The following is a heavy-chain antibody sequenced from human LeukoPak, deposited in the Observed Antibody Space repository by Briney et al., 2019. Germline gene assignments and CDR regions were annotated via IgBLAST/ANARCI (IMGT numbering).Heavy chain of an antibody. D-gene: IGHD6-19*01. J-gene: IGHJ5*02. V-gene: IGHV3-33*01. CDR2: IQSGGRRE. Sequence: GGSLRLSCAGSGFTFRDYGMVWVRQAPGKGLEWVAAIQSGGRREYYEDSVKGRFTISRDDSKHPHYLQMNSLRDEDTAVYYCARDTDTSGHSSRLEPWGQGTLVSVSS. CDR3: ARDTDTSGHSSRLEP. CDR1: GFTFRDYG.